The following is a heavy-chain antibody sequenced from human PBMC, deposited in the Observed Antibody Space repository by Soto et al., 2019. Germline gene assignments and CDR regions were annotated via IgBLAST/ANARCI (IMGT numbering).Heavy chain of an antibody. J-gene: IGHJ4*02. D-gene: IGHD4-17*01. V-gene: IGHV3-7*04. CDR2: IKQDGSVK. CDR3: ARLSTTVTCDY. CDR1: GFTFSSSW. Sequence: EVQLVESGGGLVQPGGSLRLACAASGFTFSSSWMSWVRQAPGKGLEWVANIKQDGSVKNYVDSVKGRVTISRDNAKNSLYLQMNSLRAEDTAVYYCARLSTTVTCDYWVQGTLVTFSS.